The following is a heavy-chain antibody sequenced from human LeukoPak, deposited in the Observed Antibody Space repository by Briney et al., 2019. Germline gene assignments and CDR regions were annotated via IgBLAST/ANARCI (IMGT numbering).Heavy chain of an antibody. J-gene: IGHJ4*02. Sequence: GGSLRLSCAASGFTFSSYAMSWVRQAPGKGLEWVSAISGSGGSTYYADSVKGRFTISRDNSKNTLYLQMNSLRAEDTAVYYCATVAVAGLFPKNLNKYYFDYWGQGTLVTVSS. CDR3: ATVAVAGLFPKNLNKYYFDY. CDR2: ISGSGGST. V-gene: IGHV3-23*01. D-gene: IGHD6-19*01. CDR1: GFTFSSYA.